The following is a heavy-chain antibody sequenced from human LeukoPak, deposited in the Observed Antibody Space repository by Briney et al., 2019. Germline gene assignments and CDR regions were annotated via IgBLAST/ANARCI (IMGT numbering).Heavy chain of an antibody. J-gene: IGHJ6*03. CDR3: ASGSGSYRTPYYYMDV. CDR2: IYSGGST. D-gene: IGHD3-10*01. CDR1: GFTVSSNY. V-gene: IGHV3-53*01. Sequence: GGSLRLSCAPSGFTVSSNYMSWVRPAPGEGREWGSDIYSGGSTYYADSVKGRFTISRDNSKNTLYLQMNSLRAEDTAVYYCASGSGSYRTPYYYMDVWGTGTTVTVSS.